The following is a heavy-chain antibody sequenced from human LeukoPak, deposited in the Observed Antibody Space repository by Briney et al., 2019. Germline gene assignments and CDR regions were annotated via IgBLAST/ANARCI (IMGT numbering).Heavy chain of an antibody. CDR2: IYDSGST. Sequence: SETLSLTCTVSGGSIRSSYYYWGWIRQPPGKGLEWIGSIYDSGSTYYNPSLKSRVTISVDTSKNQFSLKLCSVTAADTAVYYCARVASGSTNWFDPWGQGTLVTVSS. CDR1: GGSIRSSYYY. J-gene: IGHJ5*02. D-gene: IGHD2-2*01. CDR3: ARVASGSTNWFDP. V-gene: IGHV4-39*01.